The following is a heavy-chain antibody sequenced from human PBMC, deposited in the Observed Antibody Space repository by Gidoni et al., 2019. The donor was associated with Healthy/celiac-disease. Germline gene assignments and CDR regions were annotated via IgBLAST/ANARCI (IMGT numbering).Heavy chain of an antibody. V-gene: IGHV3-21*01. CDR3: VGGYDFWSGLYYDGMDV. CDR1: VFLFSSSR. D-gene: IGHD3-3*01. J-gene: IGHJ6*02. CDR2: SRSSSNYI. Sequence: EVQLVASGGGLVMPRGSLRLFCDPSVFLFSSSRMNWVRLAPGKGLGWESSSRSSSNYIYNEDAEKVRGTISRNNAKNTMKLQMDSRRAEYTAVDVYVGGYDFWSGLYYDGMDVWGQGTTVTVSS.